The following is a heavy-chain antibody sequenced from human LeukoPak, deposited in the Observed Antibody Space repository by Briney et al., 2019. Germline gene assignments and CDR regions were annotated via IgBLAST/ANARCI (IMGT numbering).Heavy chain of an antibody. J-gene: IGHJ4*02. CDR1: GGSISSSNW. CDR2: IYHSGST. CDR3: AREDGTSGSYLRY. V-gene: IGHV4-4*02. D-gene: IGHD1-26*01. Sequence: SETLSLTCAVSGGSISSSNWWSWVRQPPGKGLEWIGEIYHSGSTNYNPSLKSRVTISVDKSKNHFSLKLSSVTAADTAVYYCAREDGTSGSYLRYWGQGTLVTVSS.